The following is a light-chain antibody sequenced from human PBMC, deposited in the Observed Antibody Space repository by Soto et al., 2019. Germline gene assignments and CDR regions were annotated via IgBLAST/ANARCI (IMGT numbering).Light chain of an antibody. CDR1: KLGDKY. CDR2: QDR. V-gene: IGLV3-1*01. Sequence: SYELTQPPSVSVSPGQTASITCSGDKLGDKYACWYQQKPGQSPVLVIYQDRKRPSGIPERFSGSNSGNTATLTISGTQAMDEADYYCQAWDSSTYVFGTGTKLTVL. J-gene: IGLJ1*01. CDR3: QAWDSSTYV.